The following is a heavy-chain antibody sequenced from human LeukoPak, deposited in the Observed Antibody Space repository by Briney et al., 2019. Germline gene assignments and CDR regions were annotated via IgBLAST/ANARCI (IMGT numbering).Heavy chain of an antibody. J-gene: IGHJ6*02. D-gene: IGHD5-12*01. V-gene: IGHV1-2*02. CDR1: GCTFTGYY. CDR3: ARDYSGYDYFPDYYYGMDV. Sequence: GASVKVSCKASGCTFTGYYMHWVRQAPGQGLEWMGWINPNSGGTNYAQKFQGRVTMTRDTSISTAYMELSRLRSDDTAVYYCARDYSGYDYFPDYYYGMDVWGQGTTVTVSS. CDR2: INPNSGGT.